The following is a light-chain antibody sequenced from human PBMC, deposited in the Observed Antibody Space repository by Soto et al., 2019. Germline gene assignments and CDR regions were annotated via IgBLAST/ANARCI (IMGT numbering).Light chain of an antibody. CDR1: QGSSSA. J-gene: IGKJ5*01. CDR3: QQVNRYPIT. V-gene: IGKV1-13*02. CDR2: DAS. Sequence: AIQLTQSPSSLSASVGASVTITCRASQGSSSALAWYQQTPGRAPKLLIYDASTLERGVPSRFSGSGSGTEVTLTITSRQPEDFATYYCQQVNRYPITFGQGTRLEIK.